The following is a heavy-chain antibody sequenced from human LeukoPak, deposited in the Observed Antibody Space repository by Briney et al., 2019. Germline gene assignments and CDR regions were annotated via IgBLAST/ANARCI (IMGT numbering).Heavy chain of an antibody. CDR2: IIPIYGRA. V-gene: IGHV1-69*13. CDR1: GGTFSNYDFTFTSYA. D-gene: IGHD3-22*01. J-gene: IGHJ3*02. Sequence: EASVTVSCKASGGTFSNYDFTFTSYAITWVRQAPGQGLEWMGGIIPIYGRADYPQKFQGRVTITADESTRTVTMQLSSLSSEDTAVYYCAGFFYDNSNAAFDIWGQGTVDTVS. CDR3: AGFFYDNSNAAFDI.